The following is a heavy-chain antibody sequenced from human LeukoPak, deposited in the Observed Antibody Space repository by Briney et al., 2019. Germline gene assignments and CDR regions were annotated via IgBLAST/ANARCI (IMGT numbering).Heavy chain of an antibody. Sequence: ASVKVSCKASGYTFTSYDINWVRQATGQGLEWMGWMNPNSGNTGYAQKFQGRVTMTRDMSTSTVYMELSSLRSEDTAVYYCARGVFYYDSSGSKYYFDYWGQGTLVTVSS. V-gene: IGHV1-8*01. J-gene: IGHJ4*02. CDR1: GYTFTSYD. CDR2: MNPNSGNT. CDR3: ARGVFYYDSSGSKYYFDY. D-gene: IGHD3-22*01.